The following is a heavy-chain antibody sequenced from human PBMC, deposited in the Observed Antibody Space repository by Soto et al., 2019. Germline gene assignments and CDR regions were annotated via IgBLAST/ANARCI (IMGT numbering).Heavy chain of an antibody. CDR3: ARHRIEVVWRGFDF. J-gene: IGHJ4*02. CDR1: TDSSSFTNSY. CDR2: SSYNGGT. Sequence: SETLSLTXTVSTDSSSFTNSYWGWIRQPPGKGLQWIGSSSYNGGTFYNPSLKGRVVISFDTSKKQSSLQVTSVTAADTAVYFCARHRIEVVWRGFDFWGQGSPVTVSS. V-gene: IGHV4-39*01. D-gene: IGHD3-10*01.